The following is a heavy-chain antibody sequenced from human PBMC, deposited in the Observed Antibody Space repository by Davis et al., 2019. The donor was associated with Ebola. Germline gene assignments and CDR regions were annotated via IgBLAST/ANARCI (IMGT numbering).Heavy chain of an antibody. CDR1: GFTFSSYW. J-gene: IGHJ4*02. Sequence: PGGPLRLSCAASGFTFSSYWMSWVRQAPGKGLEWVANIRQDGSEKYYVDSVKGRFTISRDNAKNSMSLQMDSLRAEDTAVYYCAKLTYNTRWYWDSWGQGTLVTVSS. D-gene: IGHD6-13*01. V-gene: IGHV3-7*01. CDR3: AKLTYNTRWYWDS. CDR2: IRQDGSEK.